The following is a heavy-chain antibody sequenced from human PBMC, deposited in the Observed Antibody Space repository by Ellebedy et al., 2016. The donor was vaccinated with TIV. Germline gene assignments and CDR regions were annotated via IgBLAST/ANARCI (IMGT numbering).Heavy chain of an antibody. CDR1: GGSFSGYY. CDR3: ARGRWATIFGVVIMIRFDP. Sequence: SETLSLTXAVYGGSFSGYYWSWIRQPPGKGLEWIGEINHSGSTNYNPSLKSRVTISVDTSKNQFSLKLSSVTAADTAVYYCARGRWATIFGVVIMIRFDPWGQGTLVTVSS. D-gene: IGHD3-3*01. V-gene: IGHV4-34*01. CDR2: INHSGST. J-gene: IGHJ5*02.